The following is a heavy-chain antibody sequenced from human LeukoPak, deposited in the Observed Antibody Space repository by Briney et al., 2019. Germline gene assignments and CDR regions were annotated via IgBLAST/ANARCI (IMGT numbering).Heavy chain of an antibody. D-gene: IGHD6-19*01. CDR1: GGSISSYY. V-gene: IGHV4-4*07. Sequence: PSETLSLTCTVSGGSISSYYWSWIRQPAGKGLEWIGRIYNSGSTNYNSSLKSRVTMSLDTSSNQFSLKLTSVTAADTAVYYCVREAEQWLERRRGGNYYYYMDVWGKGTTVTISS. CDR3: VREAEQWLERRRGGNYYYYMDV. CDR2: IYNSGST. J-gene: IGHJ6*03.